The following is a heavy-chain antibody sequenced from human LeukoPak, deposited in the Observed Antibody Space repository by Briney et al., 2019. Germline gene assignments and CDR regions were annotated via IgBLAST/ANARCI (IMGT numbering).Heavy chain of an antibody. V-gene: IGHV4-39*07. J-gene: IGHJ3*02. CDR1: GGSISSSSYY. Sequence: SETLSLTCTVSGGSISSSSYYWGWIREPPGKGLEWIGSIYYSGSTYYNPSLKSRVTISVDTSKNQFSLKLSSVTAADTAVYYCARERRAYCGGDCYPEDAFDIWGQGTMVTVSS. D-gene: IGHD2-21*02. CDR2: IYYSGST. CDR3: ARERRAYCGGDCYPEDAFDI.